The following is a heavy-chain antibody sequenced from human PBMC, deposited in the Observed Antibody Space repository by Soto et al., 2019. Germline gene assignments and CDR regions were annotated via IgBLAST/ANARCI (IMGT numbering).Heavy chain of an antibody. V-gene: IGHV1-3*01. Sequence: QVKLVQSGAEVKKPGASVKVSCKASGYTFTSYAMHWVRQAPGQTLEWMGWINAGNGNTKYSQKFQGRVTITRDTSASTAYMELSSLRSEDTAVYYCARAVATSTGHFEYSGQETLVTVST. CDR1: GYTFTSYA. D-gene: IGHD5-12*01. CDR3: ARAVATSTGHFEY. J-gene: IGHJ4*02. CDR2: INAGNGNT.